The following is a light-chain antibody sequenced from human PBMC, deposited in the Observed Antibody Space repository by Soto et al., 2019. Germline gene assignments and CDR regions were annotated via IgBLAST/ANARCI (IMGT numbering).Light chain of an antibody. CDR3: QQANSFSFT. J-gene: IGKJ4*01. CDR2: AAS. V-gene: IGKV1D-12*01. CDR1: QGISSW. Sequence: DIPMTQSPSSVSASVGDRVTITCRASQGISSWLGWYQQKPGKAPKLLIYAASSLQSGVTSRFSGSGSGTAFTLPVSSLQPEEFAAYYCQQANSFSFTFGGGTKVEIK.